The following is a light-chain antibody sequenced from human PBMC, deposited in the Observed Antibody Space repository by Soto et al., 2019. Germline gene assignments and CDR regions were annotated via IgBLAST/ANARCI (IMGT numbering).Light chain of an antibody. V-gene: IGKV3-20*01. Sequence: IVLTQSPGTLSLSPGEGLTLSCRASQSVTSSYLAWHQHKPGQAPRLLIYGASTKATGTPDRFSGSGSGTDFTLTISRLEPEDFAVYYCQQYGSSPFTFGPGTKVDIK. CDR3: QQYGSSPFT. J-gene: IGKJ3*01. CDR1: QSVTSSY. CDR2: GAS.